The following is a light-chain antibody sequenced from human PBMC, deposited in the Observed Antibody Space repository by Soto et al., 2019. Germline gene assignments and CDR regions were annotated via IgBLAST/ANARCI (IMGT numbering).Light chain of an antibody. J-gene: IGKJ2*01. CDR3: QQSYSSSFT. CDR1: QGVSSSY. CDR2: GAS. V-gene: IGKV3-20*01. Sequence: EIVLTQSPGSLSLSPGERATLSCRASQGVSSSYLAWYQHKPGQTPRLLIYGASSRATGIPDRFSGSGSGTDFTLTISRLEPEDFAVYYCQQSYSSSFTFGQGTKLEIK.